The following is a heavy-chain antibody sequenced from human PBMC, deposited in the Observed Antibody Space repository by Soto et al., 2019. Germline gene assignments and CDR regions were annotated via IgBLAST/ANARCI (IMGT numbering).Heavy chain of an antibody. CDR2: ISYDGSNK. J-gene: IGHJ4*02. CDR1: GFTVSSKY. CDR3: ARDGYVYFDY. Sequence: GGSLRLSFAASGFTVSSKYMSWVRQAPGKGLEWVAVISYDGSNKYYADSVKGRFTISRDNSKNTLYLQMNSLRAEDTAVYYCARDGYVYFDYWGQGTLVTVSS. V-gene: IGHV3-30-3*01. D-gene: IGHD5-18*01.